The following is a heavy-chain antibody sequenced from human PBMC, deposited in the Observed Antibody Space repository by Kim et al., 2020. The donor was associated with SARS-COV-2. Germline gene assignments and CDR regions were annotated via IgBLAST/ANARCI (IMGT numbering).Heavy chain of an antibody. CDR3: ARVEYSSSSRGDY. D-gene: IGHD6-6*01. J-gene: IGHJ4*02. CDR2: IHYSGST. CDR1: GGSISSGDYY. V-gene: IGHV4-30-4*01. Sequence: SETLSLTCTVSGGSISSGDYYWSWIRQPPGKGLEWIGYIHYSGSTYYNPSLKSRVTISVDTSKNQFSLKLSSVTAADTAVYYCARVEYSSSSRGDYWGQGTLVTVSS.